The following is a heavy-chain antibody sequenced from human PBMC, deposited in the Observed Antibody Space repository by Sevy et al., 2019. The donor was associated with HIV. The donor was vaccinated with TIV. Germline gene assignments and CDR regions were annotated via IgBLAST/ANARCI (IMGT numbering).Heavy chain of an antibody. J-gene: IGHJ4*02. CDR1: GTSFTNYW. CDR2: IYPGDSDT. D-gene: IGHD3-22*01. V-gene: IGHV5-51*01. Sequence: GESLKISCKGSGTSFTNYWIGWVRQMPGKGLEWMGVIYPGDSDTKYSPSFQGRVTISADKSITTAYLQWSSRKASDTAMYYCARRFDSTGYHPFDYWGQGTLVTVSS. CDR3: ARRFDSTGYHPFDY.